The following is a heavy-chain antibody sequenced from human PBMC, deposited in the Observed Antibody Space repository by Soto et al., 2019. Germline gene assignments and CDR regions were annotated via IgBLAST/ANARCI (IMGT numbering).Heavy chain of an antibody. Sequence: SETLSLTCTVSGGSISSSSYYWGWIRQPPGKGLEWIGSIYYSGSTYYNPSLKSRVTISVDTSKNQFSLKLSSVTAADTAVYYCARHPLSVVVVAATASFDYRGKGTLVTVSS. CDR3: ARHPLSVVVVAATASFDY. J-gene: IGHJ4*02. V-gene: IGHV4-39*01. D-gene: IGHD2-15*01. CDR1: GGSISSSSYY. CDR2: IYYSGST.